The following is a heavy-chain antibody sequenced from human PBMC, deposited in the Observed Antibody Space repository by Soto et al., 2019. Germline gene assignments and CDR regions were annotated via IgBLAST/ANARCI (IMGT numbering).Heavy chain of an antibody. CDR1: GFTFSSYA. Sequence: EVQLLESGGGLVQPGGSLRLSCAASGFTFSSYAMSWVRQAPGKGLEWVSAISGSGGSTYYADSVKGRFTISRDNSKNTLYLQMNSLRAEDTAVYYCARTPSLFSSSSGREYYFDYWGQGTLVTVSS. CDR3: ARTPSLFSSSSGREYYFDY. J-gene: IGHJ4*02. D-gene: IGHD6-6*01. CDR2: ISGSGGST. V-gene: IGHV3-23*01.